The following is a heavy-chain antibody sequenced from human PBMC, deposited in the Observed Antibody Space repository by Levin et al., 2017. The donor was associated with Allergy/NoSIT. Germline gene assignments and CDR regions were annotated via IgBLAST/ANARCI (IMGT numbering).Heavy chain of an antibody. Sequence: PGGSLRLSCAASGFAFSDYFLSWIRQAPGKGLEWISYISTHENTIYYADSVKGRFTISRDNAKNSLFLQMNSLRAEDTVVYFCARDSGSGYFDLWGRGTLVTVSS. V-gene: IGHV3-11*01. CDR2: ISTHENTI. CDR1: GFAFSDYF. J-gene: IGHJ2*01. D-gene: IGHD3-10*01. CDR3: ARDSGSGYFDL.